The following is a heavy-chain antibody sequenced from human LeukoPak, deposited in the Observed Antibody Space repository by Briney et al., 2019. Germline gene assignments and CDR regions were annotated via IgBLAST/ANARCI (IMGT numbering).Heavy chain of an antibody. CDR2: IYPTDSDT. Sequence: GESLKISCKGSGVTFTSYWIGWVRQMPGKGLESMGIIYPTDSDTGYSPSLQGQVTISADRSISAAYLQWSSLKASDTAIYYCARGNNRAFEMWGQGTMVTVSS. CDR1: GVTFTSYW. J-gene: IGHJ3*02. V-gene: IGHV5-51*01. D-gene: IGHD2/OR15-2a*01. CDR3: ARGNNRAFEM.